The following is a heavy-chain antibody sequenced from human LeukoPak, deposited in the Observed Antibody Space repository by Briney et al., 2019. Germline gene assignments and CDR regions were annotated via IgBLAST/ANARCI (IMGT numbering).Heavy chain of an antibody. V-gene: IGHV3-74*01. CDR1: GFTLSTYW. Sequence: QSGGSLRLSCAASGFTLSTYWFHWVRQAPGKGLVWVSRINSDGSSTSYADSVKGRFTISRDNSKNTLYLQMNSLRAEDTAVYYCAKDRAVVVAAMIDYWGQGTLVTVSS. D-gene: IGHD2-15*01. CDR2: INSDGSST. J-gene: IGHJ4*02. CDR3: AKDRAVVVAAMIDY.